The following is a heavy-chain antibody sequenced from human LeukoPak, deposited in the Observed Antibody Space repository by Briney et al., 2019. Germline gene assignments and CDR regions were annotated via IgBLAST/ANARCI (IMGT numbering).Heavy chain of an antibody. CDR2: INSDGSST. CDR1: GFXFSSYW. V-gene: IGHV3-74*01. D-gene: IGHD3-22*01. CDR3: AREGYYDSSLY. J-gene: IGHJ4*02. Sequence: GGSLRLSCAASGFXFSSYWIHWVRQAPGKGLVWVSRINSDGSSTSYADSVKGRFTISRDNAKNTLYLQMNSLRAEDTAVYYCAREGYYDSSLYWGQGTLVTVSS.